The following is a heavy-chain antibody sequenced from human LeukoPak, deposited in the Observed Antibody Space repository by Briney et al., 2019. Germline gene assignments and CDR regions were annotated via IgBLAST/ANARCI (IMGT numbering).Heavy chain of an antibody. J-gene: IGHJ4*02. CDR2: IKSDGAT. V-gene: IGHV3-15*01. CDR3: TTVTHFYL. CDR1: GFTFSGAW. Sequence: GGSLRLSCATSGFTFSGAWLSWVRQVPGKGLERIGRIKSDGATDYAAPVRGRFTISRDVSRATLYLEMNSLKTEDTAIYYCTTVTHFYLGGQGTLVTVSS. D-gene: IGHD2-15*01.